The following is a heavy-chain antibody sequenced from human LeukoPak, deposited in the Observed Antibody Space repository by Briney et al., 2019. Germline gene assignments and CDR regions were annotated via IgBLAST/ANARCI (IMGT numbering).Heavy chain of an antibody. V-gene: IGHV4-59*08. J-gene: IGHJ4*02. CDR1: GGSISSYY. CDR2: IYYGGST. CDR3: ARLGSGYYYDFDY. Sequence: PSETLSLTCTVSGGSISSYYWSWIRQPPGKGLEWIGYIYYGGSTNYNPSLKGRVTISVDTSKNQFSLKLSSVTAADTAVYYCARLGSGYYYDFDYWGQGTLVTVSS. D-gene: IGHD3-22*01.